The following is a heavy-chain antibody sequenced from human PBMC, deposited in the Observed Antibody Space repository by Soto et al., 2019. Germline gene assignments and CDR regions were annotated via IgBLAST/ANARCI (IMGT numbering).Heavy chain of an antibody. D-gene: IGHD3-22*01. CDR2: VYYTGTT. J-gene: IGHJ5*02. CDR1: GGSIDSYY. CDR3: ARLGGYYQSLDT. Sequence: SETLSLTCTFSGGSIDSYYWTWIRQPPGKGLEWIGYVYYTGTTTYSPSLKSRVTISVDTSMNQISLKLSSVTAADTAFYYCARLGGYYQSLDTWGQGTLVTVS. V-gene: IGHV4-59*08.